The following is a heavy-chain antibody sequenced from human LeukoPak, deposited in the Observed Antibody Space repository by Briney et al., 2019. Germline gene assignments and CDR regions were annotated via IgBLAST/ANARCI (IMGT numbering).Heavy chain of an antibody. CDR1: GGSISSSSYY. D-gene: IGHD1-14*01. V-gene: IGHV4-61*05. Sequence: PSETLSLTCTVSGGSISSSSYYWTWIRQPPGKGLEWIGFVYDSGSTNYSPSFKSRVTMSVDTSKNQFSLKLSSVTAADTAVYYCARHGRYNDYWGQGTLVTVSS. CDR2: VYDSGST. J-gene: IGHJ4*02. CDR3: ARHGRYNDY.